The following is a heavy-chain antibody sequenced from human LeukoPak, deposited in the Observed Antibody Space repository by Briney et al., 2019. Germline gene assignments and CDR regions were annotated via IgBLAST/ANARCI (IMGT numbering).Heavy chain of an antibody. CDR3: ASSTSCYGCWFDP. J-gene: IGHJ5*02. V-gene: IGHV1-69*05. CDR1: GGTFSSYA. Sequence: SVTVSCKASGGTFSSYAISWVRQAPGQGLEWMGRIIPIFGTANYAQKFQGRVTITTDESTSTAYMELSGLRSEDTAVYYCASSTSCYGCWFDPWGQGTLVTVSS. CDR2: IIPIFGTA. D-gene: IGHD2-2*01.